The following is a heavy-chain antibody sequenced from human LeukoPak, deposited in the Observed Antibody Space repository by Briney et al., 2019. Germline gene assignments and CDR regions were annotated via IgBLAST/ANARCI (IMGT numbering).Heavy chain of an antibody. Sequence: SETLSLTCAVYGGSFSGYYWSWIRQPPGKGLEWIGEINHSGSTNYNPSLKSRVTISVDTSKNQFSLKLSSVTAADTAVYYCARAGDYYDSSGYYGYYYYYMDVWGKGTTVTISS. CDR2: INHSGST. CDR1: GGSFSGYY. J-gene: IGHJ6*03. V-gene: IGHV4-34*01. D-gene: IGHD3-22*01. CDR3: ARAGDYYDSSGYYGYYYYYMDV.